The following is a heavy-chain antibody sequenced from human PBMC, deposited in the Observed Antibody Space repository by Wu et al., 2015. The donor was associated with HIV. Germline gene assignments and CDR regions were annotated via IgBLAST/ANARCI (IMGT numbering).Heavy chain of an antibody. CDR3: ARDMTYYYDNSGYYRLDY. Sequence: QVQLVQSGAEVKKPRSSVKISCKASGGTFSNYAISWVRQAPGQGLEWMGGIIPRLGTTNYAQIFQGRVTITADEFTTTAYMELTYLRSDDTAVYYCARDMTYYYDNSGYYRLDYWGQGTLVIVSS. D-gene: IGHD3-22*01. V-gene: IGHV1-69*12. CDR2: IIPRLGTT. J-gene: IGHJ4*02. CDR1: GGTFSNYA.